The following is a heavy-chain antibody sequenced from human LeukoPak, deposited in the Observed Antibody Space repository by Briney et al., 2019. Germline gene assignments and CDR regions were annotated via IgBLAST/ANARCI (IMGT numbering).Heavy chain of an antibody. D-gene: IGHD6-13*01. Sequence: GGSLRLSCAASGFTFSSYSMNWVRQAPGKGLEWGSSISSSSSYIYYADSVKGRFTISRDNAKNSLYLQMNSLRAEDTAVYYCARDKGIAAAGDTDYWGQGTLVTVSS. CDR1: GFTFSSYS. V-gene: IGHV3-21*01. CDR3: ARDKGIAAAGDTDY. J-gene: IGHJ4*02. CDR2: ISSSSSYI.